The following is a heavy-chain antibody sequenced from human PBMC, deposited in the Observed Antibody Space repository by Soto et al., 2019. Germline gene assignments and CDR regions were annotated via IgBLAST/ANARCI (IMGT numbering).Heavy chain of an antibody. CDR3: TSRPIAAAGPYYYYYYGMDG. CDR1: GFTFSNAW. V-gene: IGHV3-15*07. Sequence: GGSLRLSCAASGFTFSNAWMNWVRQAPGKGLEWVGRIKSKTDGGTTDYAAPVKGRFTISRDDSKNTLYLQMNSLKTEDTAVYYCTSRPIAAAGPYYYYYYGMDGWGQGTTVTVSS. D-gene: IGHD6-13*01. J-gene: IGHJ6*02. CDR2: IKSKTDGGTT.